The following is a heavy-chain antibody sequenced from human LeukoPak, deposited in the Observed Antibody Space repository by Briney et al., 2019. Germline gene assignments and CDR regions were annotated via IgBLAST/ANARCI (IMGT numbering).Heavy chain of an antibody. Sequence: GGSLRLSCAASGFTFSDYYITWIRQAPGKGLEWVSYISSSGSDIKYADSVKGRFSISRDNTKSSLYLQMNSLRAEDTAVYYCAAVTMQRSSWYNYYYMDVWGKGTTVTVSS. V-gene: IGHV3-11*01. CDR1: GFTFSDYY. CDR3: AAVTMQRSSWYNYYYMDV. D-gene: IGHD6-25*01. J-gene: IGHJ6*03. CDR2: ISSSGSDI.